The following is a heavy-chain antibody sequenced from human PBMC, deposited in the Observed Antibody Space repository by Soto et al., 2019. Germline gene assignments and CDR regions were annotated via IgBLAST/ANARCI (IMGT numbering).Heavy chain of an antibody. CDR2: INSDGSST. D-gene: IGHD3-3*01. V-gene: IGHV3-74*01. CDR3: ARDLVTYYDFWSAYPLAAYGMDV. J-gene: IGHJ6*02. CDR1: GFTFSSYW. Sequence: GGSLRLSCAASGFTFSSYWMHWVRQAPGKGLVWVSRINSDGSSTSYADSVKGRFTISRDNAKNTLYLQMNSLRAEDTAVYYSARDLVTYYDFWSAYPLAAYGMDVWGQGITVTVSS.